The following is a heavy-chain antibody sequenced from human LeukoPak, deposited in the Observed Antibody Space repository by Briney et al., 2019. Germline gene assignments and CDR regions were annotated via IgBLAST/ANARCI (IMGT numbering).Heavy chain of an antibody. D-gene: IGHD4-23*01. V-gene: IGHV3-11*06. Sequence: GCSLRLSCAASGFTFSDSYLNWIHQAPGRGLEWLSYIISSSSHTNYADSVKGRFTISRDNAKNSLYPQMNSLRAEDTAVYYCARGGGYYFDYWGQGTLVTVSS. CDR3: ARGGGYYFDY. CDR2: IISSSSHT. CDR1: GFTFSDSY. J-gene: IGHJ4*02.